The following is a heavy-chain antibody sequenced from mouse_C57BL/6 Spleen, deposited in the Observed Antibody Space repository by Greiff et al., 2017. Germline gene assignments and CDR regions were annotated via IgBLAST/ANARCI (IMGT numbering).Heavy chain of an antibody. J-gene: IGHJ1*03. D-gene: IGHD1-1*01. CDR3: ESPHYYGSSYVRYFDV. V-gene: IGHV5-17*01. CDR1: GFTFSDYG. CDR2: ISSGGSAI. Sequence: EVQRVESGGGLVKPGGSLKLSCAASGFTFSDYGMHWVRQAPEKGLEWVAYISSGGSAIYYADTVQGRFTISADNSTNTLFLQMTSLRSEDTAMYYCESPHYYGSSYVRYFDVWGTGTTVTVSS.